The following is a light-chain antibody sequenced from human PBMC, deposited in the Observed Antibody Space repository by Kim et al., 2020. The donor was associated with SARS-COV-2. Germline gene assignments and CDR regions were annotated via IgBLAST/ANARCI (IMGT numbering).Light chain of an antibody. V-gene: IGLV3-19*01. CDR3: KSRDSRGNVV. CDR2: GKD. CDR1: SLRSYY. Sequence: SSELTQDPAVSVALGQTVRITCQGDSLRSYYATWYQQKSGQAPVLVFYGKDKRPSGIPDRFSGSSSGSTASLTITLAQAADEADYYCKSRDSRGNVVFGGGTKVTVL. J-gene: IGLJ2*01.